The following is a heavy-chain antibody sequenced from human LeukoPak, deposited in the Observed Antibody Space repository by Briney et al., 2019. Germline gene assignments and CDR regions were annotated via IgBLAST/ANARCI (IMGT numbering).Heavy chain of an antibody. Sequence: PGGSLRLSCKASGFTFRNYGMDWVRQAPGKGLEWVAIIWYDGSNKYSADSVKGRFTISRDNSKNTLYLQMNSLRAEDTAVYYCAKYGLAGSGRYHDASDIWGQGTMVTVSS. CDR3: AKYGLAGSGRYHDASDI. D-gene: IGHD3-10*01. J-gene: IGHJ3*02. CDR2: IWYDGSNK. V-gene: IGHV3-33*06. CDR1: GFTFRNYG.